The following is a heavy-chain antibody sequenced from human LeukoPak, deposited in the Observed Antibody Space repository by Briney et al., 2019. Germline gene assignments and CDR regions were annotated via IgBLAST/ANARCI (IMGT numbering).Heavy chain of an antibody. D-gene: IGHD5-18*01. CDR2: INAGNGNT. CDR1: GYTFTSYA. CDR3: ARMGGYSYGPRVEYFQH. Sequence: GASVKVSCKASGYTFTSYAMHWVRQAPGQRLEWMGWINAGNGNTKYSQKFQGRVTITRDTSARTAYMELSSLRSEDTAVYYCARMGGYSYGPRVEYFQHWGQGTLVTVSS. J-gene: IGHJ1*01. V-gene: IGHV1-3*01.